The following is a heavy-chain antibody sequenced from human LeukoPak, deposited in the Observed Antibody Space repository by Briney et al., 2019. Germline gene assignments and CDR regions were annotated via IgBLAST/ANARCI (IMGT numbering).Heavy chain of an antibody. CDR1: GYTFITYG. V-gene: IGHV1-18*01. CDR3: ARYSSGQIDY. Sequence: GASVKVSCKASGYTFITYGIIWVRQAPGQGLEWVGWISTYNGYTNYPQKLQGRVTMTTDTSTSTAYMELRSLRSDDTAVYYCARYSSGQIDYWGQGTLVTVSS. CDR2: ISTYNGYT. D-gene: IGHD3-22*01. J-gene: IGHJ4*02.